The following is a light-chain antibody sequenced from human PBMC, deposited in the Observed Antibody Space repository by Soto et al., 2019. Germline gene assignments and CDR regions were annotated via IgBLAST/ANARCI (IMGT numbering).Light chain of an antibody. V-gene: IGKV1-5*03. CDR3: QQYNSYWT. J-gene: IGKJ1*01. CDR1: QSISSW. CDR2: KAS. Sequence: DIQMTQSPSNLSASIGDRVTITCRASQSISSWLAWYQQKPGKAPKLLIYKASSLEGGVPSRFSGSGSGAEFTLTISSLQPDDFATYYCQQYNSYWTFGQGTKVEIK.